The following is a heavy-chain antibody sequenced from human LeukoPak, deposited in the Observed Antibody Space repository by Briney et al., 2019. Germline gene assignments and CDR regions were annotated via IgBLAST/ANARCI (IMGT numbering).Heavy chain of an antibody. Sequence: GGSLRLSCAASGFTFSHFAMSWVRQAPGKGLHWVSTISGSGNKTYDADSVKGRFTISRDNCKNTLYLQMTGLRAEDTAVYYCAKLKRVGIAPFDDWGQGTLVTVSS. CDR2: ISGSGNKT. CDR3: AKLKRVGIAPFDD. D-gene: IGHD3-10*01. V-gene: IGHV3-23*01. CDR1: GFTFSHFA. J-gene: IGHJ4*02.